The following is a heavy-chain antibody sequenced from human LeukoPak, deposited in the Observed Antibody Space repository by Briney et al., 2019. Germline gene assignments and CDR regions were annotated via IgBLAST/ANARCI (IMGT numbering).Heavy chain of an antibody. CDR1: GFTFSSYA. CDR2: ISGSGGST. D-gene: IGHD3-22*01. CDR3: AKDGPDDYYDSSGYYSNDAFDL. V-gene: IGHV3-23*01. Sequence: GGSLRLSCAASGFTFSSYAMSWVRQAPGKGLEWVSAISGSGGSTYYADSVKGRFTISRDNSKNTLYLQLNSLRAEDTAVYYCAKDGPDDYYDSSGYYSNDAFDLWGQGTMVTVSS. J-gene: IGHJ3*01.